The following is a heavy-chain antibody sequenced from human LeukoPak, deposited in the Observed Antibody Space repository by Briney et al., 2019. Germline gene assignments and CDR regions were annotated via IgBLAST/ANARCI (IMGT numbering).Heavy chain of an antibody. D-gene: IGHD6-13*01. CDR2: INHSGST. V-gene: IGHV4-34*01. CDR3: ARGGGAGIAAAPPPYYYYGMDV. Sequence: SETLSLTCAVYGGSFSGYYWSWIRQPPGKGLEWIGEINHSGSTNYNPSLKSRVTISVDTSKNQFSLKLSSVTAADTAMYYCARGGGAGIAAAPPPYYYYGMDVWGQGTTVTVSS. J-gene: IGHJ6*02. CDR1: GGSFSGYY.